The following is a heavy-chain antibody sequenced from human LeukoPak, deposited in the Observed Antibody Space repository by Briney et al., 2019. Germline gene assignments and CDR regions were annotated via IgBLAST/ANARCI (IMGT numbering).Heavy chain of an antibody. V-gene: IGHV4-59*12. Sequence: SETLSLTCTVSGGSISSYYWSWIRQPPGKGLEWIGYIYYSGSTNYNPSLKSRVTISVDTSKNQFSLQLNSVTPEDTAVYYCAREGYSSSWYVRGDFDYWGQGTLVTVSS. CDR2: IYYSGST. CDR1: GGSISSYY. D-gene: IGHD6-13*01. CDR3: AREGYSSSWYVRGDFDY. J-gene: IGHJ4*02.